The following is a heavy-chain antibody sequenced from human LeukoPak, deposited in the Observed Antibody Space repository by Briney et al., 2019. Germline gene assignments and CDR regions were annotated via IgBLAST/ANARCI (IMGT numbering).Heavy chain of an antibody. CDR2: ISYDGSNK. D-gene: IGHD3-22*01. CDR1: GFTFSSYA. V-gene: IGHV3-30-3*01. CDR3: ARDFDYYDSSGPPRD. Sequence: QSGGSLRLSCAASGFTFSSYAMHWARQAPGKGLEWVAVISYDGSNKYYADSVKGRFTISRDNSKNTLYLQMNSLRAEDTAVYYCARDFDYYDSSGPPRDWGQGTLVTVSS. J-gene: IGHJ4*02.